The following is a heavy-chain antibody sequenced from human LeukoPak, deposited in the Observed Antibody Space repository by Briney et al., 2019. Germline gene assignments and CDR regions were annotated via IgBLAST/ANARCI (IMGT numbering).Heavy chain of an antibody. D-gene: IGHD4-17*01. CDR3: ARGSSVTPDY. CDR2: IYYSGST. V-gene: IGHV4-59*01. CDR1: GGSINSYY. J-gene: IGHJ4*02. Sequence: SETLSLTCTVSGGSINSYYWSWIRQPPGKGLEWIGYIYYSGSTNYNPSLKSRVTISVDTSKNQFSLKLSSVTAADTAVYYCARGSSVTPDYWGQGTLVTVSS.